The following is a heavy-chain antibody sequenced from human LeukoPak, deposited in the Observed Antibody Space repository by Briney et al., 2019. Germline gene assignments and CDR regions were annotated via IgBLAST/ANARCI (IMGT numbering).Heavy chain of an antibody. CDR2: ISSTGST. J-gene: IGHJ4*02. D-gene: IGHD3-9*01. Sequence: TPSETLSLTCTVSGGSISNYYWSWIRQPAGKGLEWIGRISSTGSTNYNPSLKGRVTMSVDTSKNQFSLNLSSVTAADTAVYYCARNPVTGSNPKFDYWGQGTLVTVSS. CDR1: GGSISNYY. V-gene: IGHV4-4*07. CDR3: ARNPVTGSNPKFDY.